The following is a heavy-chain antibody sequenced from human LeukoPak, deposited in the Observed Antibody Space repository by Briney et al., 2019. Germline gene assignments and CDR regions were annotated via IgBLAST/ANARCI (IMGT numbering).Heavy chain of an antibody. J-gene: IGHJ6*03. D-gene: IGHD3-9*01. CDR2: MSSSGSII. V-gene: IGHV3-11*04. CDR3: ARAEYGILTGHDSHYYYYMDV. CDR1: GFIFSDYY. Sequence: GGSLRLSCAASGFIFSDYYMSWIRQAPGKGLEWVSYMSSSGSIIYYADSVKGRFTISRDNAKNSLYLQMNSLRAEDTAVYYCARAEYGILTGHDSHYYYYMDVWGKGTTVTVSS.